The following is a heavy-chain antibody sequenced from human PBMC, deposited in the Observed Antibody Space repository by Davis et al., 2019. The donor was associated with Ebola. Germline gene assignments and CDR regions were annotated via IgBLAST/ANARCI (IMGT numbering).Heavy chain of an antibody. CDR3: ARALTFVHGLLYYGMDV. D-gene: IGHD3-22*01. Sequence: AASVKVSCKASGGTFSSYAISWVRQAPGQGLEWMGRIIPILGIANYAQKFQGRVTITADKSTSTAYMELSSLRSEDTAVYYCARALTFVHGLLYYGMDVWGQGTTVAVSS. CDR1: GGTFSSYA. CDR2: IIPILGIA. V-gene: IGHV1-69*04. J-gene: IGHJ6*02.